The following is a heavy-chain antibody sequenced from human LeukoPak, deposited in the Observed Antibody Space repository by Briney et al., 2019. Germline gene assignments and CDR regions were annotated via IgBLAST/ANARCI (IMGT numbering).Heavy chain of an antibody. D-gene: IGHD3-9*01. J-gene: IGHJ4*02. CDR2: INPNSGGT. CDR1: GYTFIHYY. CDR3: ARVALRYFDWLSTLGPFDY. V-gene: IGHV1-2*02. Sequence: ASVKVSCKASGYTFIHYYMHWVRQAPGQGLEWMGWINPNSGGTNYAQKFQGRVTMTRDTSISTAYMELSRLRSDDTAVYYCARVALRYFDWLSTLGPFDYWGQGTLVTVSS.